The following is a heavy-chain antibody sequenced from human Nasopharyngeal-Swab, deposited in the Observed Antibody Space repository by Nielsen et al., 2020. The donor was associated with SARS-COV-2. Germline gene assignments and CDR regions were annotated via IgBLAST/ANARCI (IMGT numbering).Heavy chain of an antibody. D-gene: IGHD3-22*01. CDR1: GGSISSGSYY. Sequence: SETLSLTCTVSGGSISSGSYYWSWIRQPAGKGLEWIGRIFTSGSTNYNPSLKSRVTISVDTSKNQFSLKLSSVTAADTAVYYCARLPYDSSGYHTFDYWGQGTLVTVSS. V-gene: IGHV4-61*02. CDR2: IFTSGST. CDR3: ARLPYDSSGYHTFDY. J-gene: IGHJ4*02.